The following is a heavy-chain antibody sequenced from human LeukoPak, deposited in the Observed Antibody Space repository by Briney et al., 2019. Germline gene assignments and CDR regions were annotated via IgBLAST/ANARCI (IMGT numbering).Heavy chain of an antibody. CDR2: IIPIFGTA. J-gene: IGHJ6*03. Sequence: SVKVSCKASVGTFSSYAISWVRQAPGQGLEWMGGIIPIFGTANYAQKFQGRVTITADESTSTAYMELSSLRSEDTAVYYCARGANYDSSGYARNYYYYMDVWGKGTTVTVSS. CDR3: ARGANYDSSGYARNYYYYMDV. D-gene: IGHD3-22*01. V-gene: IGHV1-69*01. CDR1: VGTFSSYA.